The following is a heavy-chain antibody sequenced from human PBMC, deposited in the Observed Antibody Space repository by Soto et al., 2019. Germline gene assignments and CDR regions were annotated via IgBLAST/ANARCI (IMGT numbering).Heavy chain of an antibody. V-gene: IGHV3-23*01. Sequence: GGSVRLSXAASGFAFSNYAMHWVRQAPGKGLEWVSSIDATYYADSVKGRFTISRDDSKNTLYLQMNSLRAEDSAVYYCAKDRTVAARNFDYWGQGTQVTVSS. CDR1: GFAFSNYA. CDR3: AKDRTVAARNFDY. D-gene: IGHD6-6*01. CDR2: IDAT. J-gene: IGHJ4*02.